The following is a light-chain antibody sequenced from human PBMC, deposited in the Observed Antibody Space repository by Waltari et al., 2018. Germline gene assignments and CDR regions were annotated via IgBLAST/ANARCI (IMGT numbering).Light chain of an antibody. V-gene: IGLV3-1*01. CDR1: NLGDKY. CDR2: QDR. J-gene: IGLJ2*01. Sequence: SYELTQPSSLSVSPGQTASITCSGDNLGDKYVCWYQQKSGQSPVLVIYQDRKRPSGIPERFSGSNSGDTAILTISGTQAMDEADYYCQAWDSSTEVVFGGGTMLTVL. CDR3: QAWDSSTEVV.